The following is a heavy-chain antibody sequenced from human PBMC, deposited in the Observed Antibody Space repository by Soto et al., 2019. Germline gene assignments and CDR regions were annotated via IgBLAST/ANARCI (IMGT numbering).Heavy chain of an antibody. Sequence: GGSLRLSCTASGFTFGDYAMSWFRQAPGKGLEWVGFIRSKAYGGTTEYAASVKGRSTISRDDSKSIAYLQMNSLKTEDTAVYYCTRSEYYYYYYMDVWGKGTTVTVSS. V-gene: IGHV3-49*03. J-gene: IGHJ6*03. CDR3: TRSEYYYYYYMDV. CDR1: GFTFGDYA. CDR2: IRSKAYGGTT.